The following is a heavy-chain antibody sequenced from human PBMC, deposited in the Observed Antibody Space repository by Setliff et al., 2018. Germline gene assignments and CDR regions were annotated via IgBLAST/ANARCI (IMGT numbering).Heavy chain of an antibody. CDR3: AREARMGCFDY. CDR2: ISSGGGDI. CDR1: GFTFSTYR. D-gene: IGHD6-19*01. V-gene: IGHV3-21*04. Sequence: PGGSLRLSCAASGFTFSTYRMHWVRQAPGKGLEWVSYISSGGGDIYYADSVKGRFIISRDNAEDTLYLQMNSLRAEDTALYYCAREARMGCFDYWGQGTPVTVSS. J-gene: IGHJ4*02.